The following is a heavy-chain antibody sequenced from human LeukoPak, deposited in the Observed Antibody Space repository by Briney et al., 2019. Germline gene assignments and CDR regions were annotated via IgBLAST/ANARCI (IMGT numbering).Heavy chain of an antibody. CDR1: GGTFSSYA. Sequence: SVKVSCKASGGTFSSYAISWVRQAPGQGLEWMGRIIPILGIANYAQKFQGRVTITADKSTSTAYMELSSLRSEDTAVYYCAREDYYDSSGYPSDFDYWGQGTLVTVSS. J-gene: IGHJ4*02. D-gene: IGHD3-22*01. V-gene: IGHV1-69*04. CDR3: AREDYYDSSGYPSDFDY. CDR2: IIPILGIA.